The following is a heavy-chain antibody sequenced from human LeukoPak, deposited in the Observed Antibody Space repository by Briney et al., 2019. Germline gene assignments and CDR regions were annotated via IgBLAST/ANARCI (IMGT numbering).Heavy chain of an antibody. Sequence: GESLKISCRGSGYSFTSYWIGWVRQVPGKGLEWMGIIYPGDSDTRYSPSFQGQVIISADKSINTAYLQWSSLKASDTAMYYCARQSLVGGSGSYFPRHWGQGTLVTVSS. CDR1: GYSFTSYW. CDR3: ARQSLVGGSGSYFPRH. V-gene: IGHV5-51*01. CDR2: IYPGDSDT. D-gene: IGHD3-10*01. J-gene: IGHJ4*02.